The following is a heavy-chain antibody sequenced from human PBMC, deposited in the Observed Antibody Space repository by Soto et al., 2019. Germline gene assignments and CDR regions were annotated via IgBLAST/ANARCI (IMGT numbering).Heavy chain of an antibody. CDR2: IRSSGSPI. CDR1: GFTFSSYS. V-gene: IGHV3-48*02. D-gene: IGHD2-21*01. J-gene: IGHJ4*02. CDR3: ARDPHSLEY. Sequence: GGSLRLSCAASGFTFSSYSMNWVRQTPGKGLEWVAYIRSSGSPIHYADSVRGRFTISRDNARNSLFLQMDSLRDDDTAVYYCARDPHSLEYWGQGTLVTVSS.